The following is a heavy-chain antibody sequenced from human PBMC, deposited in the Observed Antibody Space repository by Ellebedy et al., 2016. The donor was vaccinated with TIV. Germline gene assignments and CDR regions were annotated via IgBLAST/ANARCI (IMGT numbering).Heavy chain of an antibody. J-gene: IGHJ2*01. CDR3: AHRKSLYSGSYYDGHWYFDL. D-gene: IGHD1-26*01. CDR2: IYWDDDK. V-gene: IGHV2-5*02. Sequence: SGPTLVKPTQTLTLTCTFSGFSLSTSGVGVGWIRQPPGKALEWLALIYWDDDKRYSPSLKSRLTITKDTSKNQVVLTMTNMDPVDTATYYCAHRKSLYSGSYYDGHWYFDLWGRGTLVTVSS. CDR1: GFSLSTSGVG.